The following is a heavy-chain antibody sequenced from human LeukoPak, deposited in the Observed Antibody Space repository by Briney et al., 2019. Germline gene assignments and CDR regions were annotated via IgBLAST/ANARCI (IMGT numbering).Heavy chain of an antibody. CDR3: AKFDGPDIVATGNWFDP. Sequence: GGSLRLSCAASGFTFSGYSMSWVRQAPGKGLEWVSAISGSGGSTYYADSVKGRFTISRDNSKNTLYLQMNSLRAEDTAVYYCAKFDGPDIVATGNWFDPWGQGTLVTVSS. D-gene: IGHD5-12*01. CDR1: GFTFSGYS. CDR2: ISGSGGST. J-gene: IGHJ5*02. V-gene: IGHV3-23*01.